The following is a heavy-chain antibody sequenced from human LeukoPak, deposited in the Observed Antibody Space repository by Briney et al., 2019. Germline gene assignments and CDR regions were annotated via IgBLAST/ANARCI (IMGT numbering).Heavy chain of an antibody. J-gene: IGHJ4*02. D-gene: IGHD3-9*01. Sequence: GGSLRLSCAASGFTFSSYWMSWVRQAPGKGLEWVSVISGSGGDTYYADSVKGRFTISRDNAKNSLYLQMNSLRAEDTAVYYCARSFYDILTGYYPSSYYFDYWGQGTLVTVSS. V-gene: IGHV3-21*01. CDR2: ISGSGGDT. CDR1: GFTFSSYW. CDR3: ARSFYDILTGYYPSSYYFDY.